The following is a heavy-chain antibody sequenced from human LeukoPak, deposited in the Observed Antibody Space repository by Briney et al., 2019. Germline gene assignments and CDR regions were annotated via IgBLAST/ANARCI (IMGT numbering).Heavy chain of an antibody. D-gene: IGHD3-22*01. CDR3: TTMIVAVITVNDY. J-gene: IGHJ4*02. V-gene: IGHV1-2*02. Sequence: ASVQVSCKASGYTFTGYYMHWVRQAPGQGLEWMGWINPNSGGTNYAQKFQGRVTMTRDTSISTAYMELSRLRSDDTAVYYCTTMIVAVITVNDYWGQGTLVAVSS. CDR2: INPNSGGT. CDR1: GYTFTGYY.